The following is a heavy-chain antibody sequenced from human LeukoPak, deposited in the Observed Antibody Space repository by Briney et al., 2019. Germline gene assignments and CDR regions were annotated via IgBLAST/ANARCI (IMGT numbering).Heavy chain of an antibody. CDR3: AKDSSGRPNDAFDI. V-gene: IGHV3-9*01. CDR1: GFTFDDYA. CDR2: ISWNSGSI. D-gene: IGHD2-15*01. J-gene: IGHJ3*02. Sequence: GRSLRISCAASGFTFDDYAMHWVRQAPGKGLEWVSGISWNSGSIGYADSVKGRFTISRDNAKNSLYLQMNSLRAEDTALYYCAKDSSGRPNDAFDIWGQGTMVTVSS.